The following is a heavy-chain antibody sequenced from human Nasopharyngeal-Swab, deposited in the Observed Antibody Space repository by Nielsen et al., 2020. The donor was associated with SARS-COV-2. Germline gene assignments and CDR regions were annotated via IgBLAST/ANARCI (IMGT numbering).Heavy chain of an antibody. CDR2: ISWNSGSI. CDR1: GFTFDDYA. V-gene: IGHV3-9*01. D-gene: IGHD5-24*01. CDR3: AKDLGMAILGGMDV. Sequence: SLKISCAASGFTFDDYAMHWVRQAPGKGLEWVSGISWNSGSIGYADSVKGRFTISRDNAKNSLYLQMNSLRAEDTALYYCAKDLGMAILGGMDVWGQGTTVTVSS. J-gene: IGHJ6*02.